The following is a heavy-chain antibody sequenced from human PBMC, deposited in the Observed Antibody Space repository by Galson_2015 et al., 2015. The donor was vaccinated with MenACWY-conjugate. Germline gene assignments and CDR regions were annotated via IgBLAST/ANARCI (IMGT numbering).Heavy chain of an antibody. CDR3: AKHALGGYFEY. J-gene: IGHJ4*02. D-gene: IGHD3-16*01. V-gene: IGHV4-4*07. Sequence: PSLESRVTMSIDTSKNQFSLKLSSVTAADTAVYYCAKHALGGYFEYWDRGTLVTVSS.